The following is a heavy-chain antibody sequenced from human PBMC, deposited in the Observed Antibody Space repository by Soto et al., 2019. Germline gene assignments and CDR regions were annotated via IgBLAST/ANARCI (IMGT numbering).Heavy chain of an antibody. D-gene: IGHD1-26*01. CDR1: GFTFSRYA. CDR2: IIGSGGST. CDR3: AKVGARYCAWRRGFET. Sequence: PGGSLGLSCASSGFTFSRYAMSGVRRAPRKWREGVSAIIGSGGSTYYAGAVKGRFAISRDNSKNALEVQMNSLRAEDTAVYYCAKVGARYCAWRRGFETWDKRTMVTVSS. V-gene: IGHV3-23*01. J-gene: IGHJ5*01.